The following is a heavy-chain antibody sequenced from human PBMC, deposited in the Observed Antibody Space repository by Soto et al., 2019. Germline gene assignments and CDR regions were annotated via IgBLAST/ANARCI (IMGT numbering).Heavy chain of an antibody. CDR3: ARARDYYGSGSYDY. V-gene: IGHV3-33*01. D-gene: IGHD3-10*01. CDR2: IWYDGSNK. J-gene: IGHJ4*02. Sequence: GGSLRLSCAASGFTFSSYGMHWVRQAPGKGLEWVAVIWYDGSNKYYADSVKGRFTISRDNSKNTLYLQMNSLRAEDTAVYYCARARDYYGSGSYDYWGQGTLVTVSS. CDR1: GFTFSSYG.